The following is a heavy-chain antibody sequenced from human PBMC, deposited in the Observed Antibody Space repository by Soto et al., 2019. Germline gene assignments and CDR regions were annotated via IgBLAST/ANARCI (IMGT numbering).Heavy chain of an antibody. Sequence: EVQLVESGGGLVQPGGSLRLSCATSGFTFNTYWMHWVRQAPGKGLVWVSRMYSDGSRTSYADSVKGRFTISRDNAKNTLYLQMDSLSPEDTAVYYCARGAGGYYYMDVWGKGTTVTVSS. J-gene: IGHJ6*03. V-gene: IGHV3-74*01. CDR1: GFTFNTYW. D-gene: IGHD3-10*01. CDR2: MYSDGSRT. CDR3: ARGAGGYYYMDV.